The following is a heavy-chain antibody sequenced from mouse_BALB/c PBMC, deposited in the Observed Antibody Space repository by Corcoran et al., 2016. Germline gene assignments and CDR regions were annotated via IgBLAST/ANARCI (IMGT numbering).Heavy chain of an antibody. CDR3: ARPFTTVVAKAY. J-gene: IGHJ3*01. CDR1: GYTFSSYW. Sequence: VQLQQSGAELMKPGASVKISCKATGYTFSSYWIEWVKQRPGHGLEWIGEILPGSGSTNYNEKFKGKATFTADTSSNTAYMQLSSLTSEDSAVYYCARPFTTVVAKAYWGQGTLVTVSA. V-gene: IGHV1-9*01. D-gene: IGHD1-1*01. CDR2: ILPGSGST.